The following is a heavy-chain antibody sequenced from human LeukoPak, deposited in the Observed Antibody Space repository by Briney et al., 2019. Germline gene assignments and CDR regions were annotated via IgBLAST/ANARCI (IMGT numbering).Heavy chain of an antibody. D-gene: IGHD1-26*01. CDR3: ARDPAHRYSGGEGYFDY. J-gene: IGHJ4*02. V-gene: IGHV3-64*02. Sequence: GGSLRLSCAASGFTFSSYAMYWVRQAPGKGLEYVSGISTNGGSTYYADSVKGRFTISRDNSKNTLYLQMNSLRAEDTAVYYCARDPAHRYSGGEGYFDYWGQGTLVTVSS. CDR2: ISTNGGST. CDR1: GFTFSSYA.